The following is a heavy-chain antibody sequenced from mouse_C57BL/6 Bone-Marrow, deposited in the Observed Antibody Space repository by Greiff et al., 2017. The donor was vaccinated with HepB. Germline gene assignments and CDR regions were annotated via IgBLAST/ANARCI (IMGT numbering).Heavy chain of an antibody. J-gene: IGHJ4*01. V-gene: IGHV14-4*01. Sequence: VQLQQSGAELVRPGASVKLSCTASGFNIKDDYMHWVQQRPEQGLAWIGWIDPENGDTDYASKFQGKATITADTSSNTAYLQLSSLTSEDTAVYYCLYEGDYAMDYWGQGTSVTVSS. CDR1: GFNIKDDY. D-gene: IGHD1-1*01. CDR2: IDPENGDT. CDR3: LYEGDYAMDY.